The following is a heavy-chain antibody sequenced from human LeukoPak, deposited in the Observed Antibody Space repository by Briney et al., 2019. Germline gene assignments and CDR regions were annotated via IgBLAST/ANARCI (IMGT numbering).Heavy chain of an antibody. J-gene: IGHJ5*02. CDR3: AREQLAPRRVWFDP. Sequence: SETLSLTCTVSGGSISSYYWSWIRQPAGKGLEWIGRIYTSGSTNYNPSLKSRVTMSVDTSKNQFSLKLSSVTAADTAVYYCAREQLAPRRVWFDPWGQGILVTVSS. D-gene: IGHD6-6*01. V-gene: IGHV4-4*07. CDR1: GGSISSYY. CDR2: IYTSGST.